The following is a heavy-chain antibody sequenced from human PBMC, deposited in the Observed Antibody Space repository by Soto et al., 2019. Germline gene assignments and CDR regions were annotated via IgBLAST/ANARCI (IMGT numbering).Heavy chain of an antibody. J-gene: IGHJ3*02. D-gene: IGHD1-1*01. V-gene: IGHV3-30*18. CDR2: ISYDGSNK. CDR1: GFTFSSYG. CDR3: AKDRRWNDVQYALDI. Sequence: HPGGSLRLSCAASGFTFSSYGMHWVRQAPGKGLEWVAVISYDGSNKYYADSVKGRFTISRDNSKNTLYLQMNSLRAEDTAVYYCAKDRRWNDVQYALDIWGQGTMVTVS.